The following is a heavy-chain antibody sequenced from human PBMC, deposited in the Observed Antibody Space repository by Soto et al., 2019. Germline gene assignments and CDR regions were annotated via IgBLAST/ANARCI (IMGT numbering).Heavy chain of an antibody. CDR2: TRNKANSYTT. Sequence: GGSLRLSCAASGFTFSDHYMDWVRQAPGKGLEWVGRTRNKANSYTTEYAASVKGRFTISRDDSKNSLYLQMNSLKTEDTAVYYCASEGDYGDYIGAFDIWGQGTMVTVSS. J-gene: IGHJ3*02. CDR3: ASEGDYGDYIGAFDI. CDR1: GFTFSDHY. D-gene: IGHD4-17*01. V-gene: IGHV3-72*01.